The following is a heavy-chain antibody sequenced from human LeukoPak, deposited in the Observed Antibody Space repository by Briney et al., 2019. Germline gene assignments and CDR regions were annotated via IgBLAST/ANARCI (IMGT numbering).Heavy chain of an antibody. J-gene: IGHJ4*02. CDR1: GFTFSSYA. Sequence: GGSLRLSCAASGFTFSSYAIHWVRQAPGKGLEWVANIKEDGSEKYYVGSVKGRFTISRDNAKNSLYLQMNSLRAEDMAVYYCAKEVGGTVGPVFDYWGQGTLVTVSS. CDR2: IKEDGSEK. V-gene: IGHV3-7*01. CDR3: AKEVGGTVGPVFDY. D-gene: IGHD1-26*01.